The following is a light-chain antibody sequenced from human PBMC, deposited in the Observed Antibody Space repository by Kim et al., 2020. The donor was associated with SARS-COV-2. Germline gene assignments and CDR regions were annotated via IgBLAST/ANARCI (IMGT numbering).Light chain of an antibody. J-gene: IGLJ1*01. CDR2: EVT. CDR3: CSYAGSNIPFV. Sequence: QSVTISCTGTSSDVGAYDYVSWYQQRPGKAPKLIIYEVTPRSSGVPVRFSGSKSGNTASLTVSGLQAEDEADYYCCSYAGSNIPFVFGTGTKVTVL. V-gene: IGLV2-8*01. CDR1: SSDVGAYDY.